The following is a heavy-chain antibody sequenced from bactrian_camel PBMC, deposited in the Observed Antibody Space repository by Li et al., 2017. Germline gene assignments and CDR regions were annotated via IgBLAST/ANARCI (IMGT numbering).Heavy chain of an antibody. J-gene: IGHJ4*01. CDR1: VSSANDYC. Sequence: HVQLVESGGGSVQAGGSLRLSCAVSVSSANDYCMGWFRQAPGKEREGVAAKYTSAASSGTTYYADSVKGRFTISQDNVKNTVYLQMNSLKPEDTAMYYCAAYIGRCGVLAVVAGRDIYWGQGTQVTVS. V-gene: IGHV3S1*01. CDR2: KYTSAASSGTT. CDR3: AAYIGRCGVLAVVAGRDIY. D-gene: IGHD6*01.